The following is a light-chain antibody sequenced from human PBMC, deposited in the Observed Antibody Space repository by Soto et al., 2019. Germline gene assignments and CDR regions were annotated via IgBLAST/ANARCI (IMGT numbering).Light chain of an antibody. CDR3: QQXYXXPPT. J-gene: IGKJ1*01. CDR2: ETT. CDR1: QTIRRY. Sequence: IMMTQSPSSLSASVGDRVTMTCRASQTIRRYLNWYEQKPGKAPKLLIYETTSLQVGVPSRFSGSGSXTXXXXXXXXXXXXDXATYYCQQXYXXPPTFGQGTRVE. V-gene: IGKV1-39*01.